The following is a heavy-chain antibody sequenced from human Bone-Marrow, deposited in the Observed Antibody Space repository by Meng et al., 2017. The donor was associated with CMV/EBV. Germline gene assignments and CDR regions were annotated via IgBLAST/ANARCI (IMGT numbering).Heavy chain of an antibody. CDR2: IYSGGST. CDR3: ARDPLGQGQQLVNDAFDI. D-gene: IGHD6-13*01. Sequence: GGSLRLSCAASGFTVSSNYMSWVRQAPGKGLEWVSVIYSGGSTYYADSVKGRFTISRDNSKNTLYLQMNSLRAEDTAVYYCARDPLGQGQQLVNDAFDIWGQGTMVTVSS. V-gene: IGHV3-66*02. CDR1: GFTVSSNY. J-gene: IGHJ3*02.